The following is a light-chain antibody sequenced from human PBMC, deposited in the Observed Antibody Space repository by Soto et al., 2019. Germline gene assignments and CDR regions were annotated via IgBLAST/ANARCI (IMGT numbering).Light chain of an antibody. CDR2: GAS. CDR3: QQANSFPLT. V-gene: IGKV1-12*01. CDR1: QDIGTW. Sequence: DIQMTQSPSSVSASVGDRVTITCRASQDIGTWLAWYQQKPGNAPKLLISGASSLRSGVPSRFSGSGSGTDFTLTISSLQTEDLANYYCQQANSFPLTFGGGTTVEIK. J-gene: IGKJ4*02.